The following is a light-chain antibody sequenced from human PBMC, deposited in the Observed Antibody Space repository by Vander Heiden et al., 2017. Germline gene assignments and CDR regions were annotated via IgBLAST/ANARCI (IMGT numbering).Light chain of an antibody. Sequence: EIVMTQSPATLSVSPGERATLSRRASQSVSSYLAWYQQKPGQAPRLLIYGASTRATGLPARFSGSGSGTEFTLTISSLQSEDFAVYCCQQYNNWPSFGQGTKLEIK. V-gene: IGKV3-15*01. J-gene: IGKJ2*01. CDR1: QSVSSY. CDR2: GAS. CDR3: QQYNNWPS.